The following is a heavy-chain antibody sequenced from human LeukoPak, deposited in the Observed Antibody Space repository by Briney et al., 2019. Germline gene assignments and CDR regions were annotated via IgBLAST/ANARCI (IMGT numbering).Heavy chain of an antibody. D-gene: IGHD4-23*01. CDR3: ARVQGNSLDY. CDR2: ISYDGRNK. V-gene: IGHV3-30*03. CDR1: GFTFNNYG. Sequence: GKSLRLSCAASGFTFNNYGMHWVRQAPGKGLEWVAVISYDGRNKHYPDSVKGRFTISRDNSKNTLYLQMNSLRAEDTAVYYCARVQGNSLDYWGQGTLVTVSS. J-gene: IGHJ4*02.